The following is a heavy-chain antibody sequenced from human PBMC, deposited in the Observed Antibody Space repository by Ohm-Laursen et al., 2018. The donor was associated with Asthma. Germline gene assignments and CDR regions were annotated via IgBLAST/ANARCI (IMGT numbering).Heavy chain of an antibody. CDR1: GFPFSLYA. J-gene: IGHJ4*02. CDR2: ISSDITTI. D-gene: IGHD5-12*01. Sequence: SLRLSCSASGFPFSLYAMDWVRQAPGKGLEWLSYISSDITTIYYADSVKGRFTISRDNAKNSLYLQMSNLRAEDTALYYCAKDLIVATIKNYWGQGTLVTVSS. CDR3: AKDLIVATIKNY. V-gene: IGHV3-48*01.